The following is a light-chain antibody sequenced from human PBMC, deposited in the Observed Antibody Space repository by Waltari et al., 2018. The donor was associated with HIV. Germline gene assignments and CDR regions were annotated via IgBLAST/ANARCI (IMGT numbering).Light chain of an antibody. Sequence: QSALTQPASVSGSPGQSITISCTGTSSDDGGDNYVSWYQQHPGKPPKLMIYEVSNRPSGVSNRFSGSKSGNTASLTISGLQAEDEADYYCSSYTSSSTLVFGGGTKLTVL. CDR2: EVS. CDR3: SSYTSSSTLV. V-gene: IGLV2-14*01. CDR1: SSDDGGDNY. J-gene: IGLJ2*01.